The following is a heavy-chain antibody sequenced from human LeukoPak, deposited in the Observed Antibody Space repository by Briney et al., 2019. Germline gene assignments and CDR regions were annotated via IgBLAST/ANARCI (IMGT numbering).Heavy chain of an antibody. D-gene: IGHD2-2*01. CDR3: AKASHIVVVPAARGAFDI. Sequence: GGSLRLSCAASGFIVSYSYMSWVRQAPGKGLEWVSAISGSGGSTYYADSVKGRFTISRDNSKNTLYLQMNSLRAEDTAVYYCAKASHIVVVPAARGAFDIWGQGTMVTVSS. V-gene: IGHV3-23*01. J-gene: IGHJ3*02. CDR1: GFIVSYSY. CDR2: ISGSGGST.